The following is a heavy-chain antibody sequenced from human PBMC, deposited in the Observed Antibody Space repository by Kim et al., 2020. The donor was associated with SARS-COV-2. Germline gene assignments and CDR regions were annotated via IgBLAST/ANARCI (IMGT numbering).Heavy chain of an antibody. J-gene: IGHJ4*02. CDR1: GGSISSYY. V-gene: IGHV4-59*13. D-gene: IGHD3-10*01. CDR2: IYYSGST. CDR3: ARSAIWFGELSPPDY. Sequence: SETLSLTCTVSGGSISSYYWSWIRQPPGKGLEWIGYIYYSGSTNYNPSLKSRVTISVDTSKNQFSLKLSSVTAADTAVYYCARSAIWFGELSPPDYWGQGTLVTVSS.